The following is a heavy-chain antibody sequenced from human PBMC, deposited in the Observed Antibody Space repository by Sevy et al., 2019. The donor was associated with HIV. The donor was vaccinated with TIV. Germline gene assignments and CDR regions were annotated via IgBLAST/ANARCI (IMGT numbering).Heavy chain of an antibody. CDR1: DYSINSGYY. J-gene: IGHJ1*01. CDR2: INYSGSA. Sequence: SETLSLTCVVSDYSINSGYYWSWIRQSPGKGLEWIGSINYSGSAHYTPSLMSRVTVSVDPSKNQFSLKVNSVTAVDSAVYYCARSGYSGNYFEYFQYWGQGTLVTVSS. D-gene: IGHD5-12*01. CDR3: ARSGYSGNYFEYFQY. V-gene: IGHV4-38-2*01.